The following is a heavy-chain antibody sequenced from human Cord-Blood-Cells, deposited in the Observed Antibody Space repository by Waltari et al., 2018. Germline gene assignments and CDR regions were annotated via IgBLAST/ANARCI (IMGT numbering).Heavy chain of an antibody. Sequence: QVQLVQSGAEVKKPGSSVKVSCKASGRPFRSFALRWVRQAPGQGLEWKGGIIPICGTANYAQKFQGRVTITADESTSTAYMELSSLRSEDTAVYYCARSSNNWNYGYWGQGTLVTVSS. J-gene: IGHJ4*02. CDR1: GRPFRSFA. CDR2: IIPICGTA. V-gene: IGHV1-69*01. CDR3: ARSSNNWNYGY. D-gene: IGHD1-7*01.